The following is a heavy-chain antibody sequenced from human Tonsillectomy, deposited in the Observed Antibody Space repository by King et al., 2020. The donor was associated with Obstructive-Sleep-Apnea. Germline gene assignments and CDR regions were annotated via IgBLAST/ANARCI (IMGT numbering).Heavy chain of an antibody. J-gene: IGHJ4*02. V-gene: IGHV3-11*01. CDR3: ARDGHHPLQIVVVPRTVDY. CDR1: GFTFSDYY. D-gene: IGHD2-2*01. Sequence: VQLVESGGGLVKPGGSLRLSCAASGFTFSDYYMSWIRQAPGKGLEWVSYIISSGSTIYYADSVKGRFTISRDNAKNSLYLQMNSLRAEDTAVYYCARDGHHPLQIVVVPRTVDYWGQGTLVTVSS. CDR2: IISSGSTI.